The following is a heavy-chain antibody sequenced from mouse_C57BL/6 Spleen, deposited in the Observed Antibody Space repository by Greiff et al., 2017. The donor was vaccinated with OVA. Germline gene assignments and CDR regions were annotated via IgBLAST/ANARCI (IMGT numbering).Heavy chain of an antibody. J-gene: IGHJ2*01. Sequence: QVQLQQSGAELVRPGASVTLSCKASGYTFTDYEMHWVKQTPVHGLEWIGAIDPETGGTAYNQKFKGKAILTADKSSSTAYMELRSLTSEDSAVYYCTRSETRELFDYWGQGTTLTVSS. CDR3: TRSETRELFDY. CDR1: GYTFTDYE. CDR2: IDPETGGT. V-gene: IGHV1-15*01.